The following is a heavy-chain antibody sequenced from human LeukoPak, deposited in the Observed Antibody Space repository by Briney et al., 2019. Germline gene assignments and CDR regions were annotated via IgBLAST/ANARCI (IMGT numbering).Heavy chain of an antibody. CDR3: ARKNVGSWQTLDY. Sequence: SETLSLTCAVYGGSFSGYYWSWIRQPPGKGLEWIGEVNHDGSTSYNPSLKSRVIISVDTSKNQFSLKLTSVTAADTAVYYCARKNVGSWQTLDYWDQGTLITVSS. V-gene: IGHV4-34*01. CDR2: VNHDGST. CDR1: GGSFSGYY. J-gene: IGHJ4*02. D-gene: IGHD1-1*01.